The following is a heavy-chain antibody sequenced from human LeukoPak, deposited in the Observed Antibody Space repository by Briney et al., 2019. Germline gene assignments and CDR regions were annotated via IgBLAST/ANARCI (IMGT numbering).Heavy chain of an antibody. CDR2: INSDGSST. CDR3: ARDRKRIMITFGGVQDW. D-gene: IGHD3-16*01. V-gene: IGHV3-74*01. CDR1: GFTFSSYW. J-gene: IGHJ4*02. Sequence: GGSLRLSCAASGFTFSSYWMHWVRQAPGKGLVWVSRINSDGSSTSHADSVKGRFTISRDNAKNTLYLQMNSLRAEDTAVYYCARDRKRIMITFGGVQDWWGQGTLVTVSP.